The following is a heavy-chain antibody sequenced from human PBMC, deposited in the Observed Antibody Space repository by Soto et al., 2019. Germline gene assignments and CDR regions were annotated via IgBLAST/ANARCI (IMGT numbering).Heavy chain of an antibody. V-gene: IGHV1-8*01. Sequence: QVQLVQSGAEVKKPGASVKVSCKASGDTFTSYDINWVRQATGQGLEWMGWMNPNSGNTGYAQKFQGRVPMTRNTSISTAYMELSSLRSEETAVYYCARDGSNPAYSYVSYYYYGMDVWGQGTTVTVSS. J-gene: IGHJ6*02. CDR2: MNPNSGNT. D-gene: IGHD5-18*01. CDR1: GDTFTSYD. CDR3: ARDGSNPAYSYVSYYYYGMDV.